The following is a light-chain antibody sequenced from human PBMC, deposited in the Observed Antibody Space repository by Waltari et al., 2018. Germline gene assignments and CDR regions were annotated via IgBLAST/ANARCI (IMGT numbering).Light chain of an antibody. V-gene: IGLV2-14*03. CDR1: SSDVGGYHY. J-gene: IGLJ3*02. Sequence: QSALTQPASVSGSPGQSITISCTGSSSDVGGYHYVSWYQQHPGKAPKLMIYDVSNRPSGVSNRFSGSKSGNTASLTISGLRAEDEADYYCSSYTSSNTHVFGGGTKLTVL. CDR2: DVS. CDR3: SSYTSSNTHV.